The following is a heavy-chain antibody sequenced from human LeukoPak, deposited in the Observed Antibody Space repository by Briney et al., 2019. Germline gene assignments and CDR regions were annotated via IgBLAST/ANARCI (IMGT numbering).Heavy chain of an antibody. CDR2: ISGSGGST. Sequence: TGGSLRLSCAASGFTFSSYAMSWVRQAPGKWLEWVSAISGSGGSTYYADSVKGRFTISRDNSKNTLYLQMNSLRAEDTAVYYCAASRGSYYPIKYFDYWGQGTLVTVSS. D-gene: IGHD1-26*01. CDR1: GFTFSSYA. J-gene: IGHJ4*02. CDR3: AASRGSYYPIKYFDY. V-gene: IGHV3-23*01.